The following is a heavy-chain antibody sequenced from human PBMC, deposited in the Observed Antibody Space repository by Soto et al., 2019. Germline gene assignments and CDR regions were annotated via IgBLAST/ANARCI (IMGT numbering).Heavy chain of an antibody. Sequence: SGPTLVNPTQTLTLTCTFSGFSFSSYGMRVSWIRQPPGKALEWLARIDWDDDKFYRVSLKTRLTISKDTSKNQVVLTMTNMDPADTGTYYCEPDITPQTRNGMNVSGKGPTVTLST. D-gene: IGHD1-20*01. J-gene: IGHJ6*04. CDR1: GFSFSSYGMR. V-gene: IGHV2-70*04. CDR3: EPDITPQTRNGMNV. CDR2: IDWDDDK.